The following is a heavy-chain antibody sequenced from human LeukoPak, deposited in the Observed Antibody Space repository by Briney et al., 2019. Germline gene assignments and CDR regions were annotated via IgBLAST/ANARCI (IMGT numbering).Heavy chain of an antibody. J-gene: IGHJ4*02. CDR1: GFTFSSYA. Sequence: GGSLRLSCAASGFTFSSYAMHWVRQAPGKGLEWVAVIPYDGDNKNYADSVKGRFTISRDSSKNTLYLQMSSLRTEDTAVYYCARDPGNYAYFDYWGQGTLVTVSS. CDR2: IPYDGDNK. D-gene: IGHD1-7*01. CDR3: ARDPGNYAYFDY. V-gene: IGHV3-30-3*01.